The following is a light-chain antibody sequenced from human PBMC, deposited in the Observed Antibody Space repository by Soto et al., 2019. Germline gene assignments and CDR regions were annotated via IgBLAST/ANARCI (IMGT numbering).Light chain of an antibody. CDR3: QQYGTSPLT. J-gene: IGKJ5*01. V-gene: IGKV3-20*01. CDR1: QSVGSSY. Sequence: EIVLTQSPGTLSLSPGERATLSCRASQSVGSSYLAWYQHKPGQAPRLLIHGVSSRATGVPDRFSGSGSGTDLTLTISRLEPEDFSVYYCQQYGTSPLTFGQGTRLDIE. CDR2: GVS.